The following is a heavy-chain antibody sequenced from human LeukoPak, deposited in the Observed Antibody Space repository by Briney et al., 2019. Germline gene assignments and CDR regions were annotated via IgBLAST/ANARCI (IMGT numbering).Heavy chain of an antibody. CDR1: RFTFSSYG. D-gene: IGHD4-11*01. CDR3: AKQYDY. Sequence: GGSLRLSCAASRFTFSSYGMHWVRQAPGNGLEWVALISYDGSNKYCTDSVKGRFTISRDNSKNTLYLQMSSLRAEDTAVYYCAKQYDYWGQGTLVTVSS. V-gene: IGHV3-30*18. J-gene: IGHJ4*02. CDR2: ISYDGSNK.